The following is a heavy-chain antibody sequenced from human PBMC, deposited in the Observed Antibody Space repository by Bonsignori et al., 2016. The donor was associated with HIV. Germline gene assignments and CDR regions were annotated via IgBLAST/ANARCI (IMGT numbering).Heavy chain of an antibody. CDR2: ISYDGSNR. CDR3: ARSLRFYGSGSNHFDY. V-gene: IGHV3-30-3*01. Sequence: VRQAPGKGLEWVSIISYDGSNRYYADSVKGRFTVSRDNSKNTLYLHMISLRAEDTAVYYCARSLRFYGSGSNHFDYWGQGTLVTVSS. J-gene: IGHJ4*02. D-gene: IGHD3-10*01.